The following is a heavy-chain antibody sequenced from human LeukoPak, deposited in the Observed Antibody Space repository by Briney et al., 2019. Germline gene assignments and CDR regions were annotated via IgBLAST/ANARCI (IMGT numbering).Heavy chain of an antibody. V-gene: IGHV3-11*06. CDR2: ISISSSYT. CDR3: ARGAPTMTTVTTPLGY. D-gene: IGHD4-11*01. J-gene: IGHJ4*02. CDR1: GFTFSDYY. Sequence: GGSLRLSCAASGFTFSDYYMSWIRQAPGKGLEWVSYISISSSYTKYADSVKGRFTISRDNAKKSLYLQMDSLRAEDTAVYYCARGAPTMTTVTTPLGYWGQGTLVTVSS.